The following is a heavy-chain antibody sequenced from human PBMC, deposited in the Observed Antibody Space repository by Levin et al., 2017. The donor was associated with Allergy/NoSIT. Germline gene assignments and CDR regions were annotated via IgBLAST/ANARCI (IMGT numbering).Heavy chain of an antibody. CDR2: INHSGST. CDR3: ARSQRSRKSGYQIVVVPAAMRDYYDYYMDV. CDR1: GGSFSGYY. V-gene: IGHV4-34*01. J-gene: IGHJ6*03. Sequence: SQTLSLTCAVYGGSFSGYYWSWIRQPPGKGLEWIGEINHSGSTNYNPSLKSRVTISVDTSKNQFSLKLSSVTAADTAVYYCARSQRSRKSGYQIVVVPAAMRDYYDYYMDVWGKGTTVTVSS. D-gene: IGHD2-2*01.